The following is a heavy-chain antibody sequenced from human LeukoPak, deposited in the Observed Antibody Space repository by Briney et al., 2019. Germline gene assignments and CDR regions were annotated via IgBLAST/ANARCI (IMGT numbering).Heavy chain of an antibody. J-gene: IGHJ4*02. Sequence: ASVTVSCKASGYTFSGHYLLWVRQAPGQGLEWMGRINPNTGVTQYTENFQGRVTMTGDTSISTAYMELNGRRSENTAVSYCTKRGGDSVTGYDFDDWGQGTLVTVA. V-gene: IGHV1-2*06. CDR1: GYTFSGHY. D-gene: IGHD3-9*01. CDR3: TKRGGDSVTGYDFDD. CDR2: INPNTGVT.